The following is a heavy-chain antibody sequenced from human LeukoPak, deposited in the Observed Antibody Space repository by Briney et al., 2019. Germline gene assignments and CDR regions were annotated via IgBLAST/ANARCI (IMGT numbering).Heavy chain of an antibody. D-gene: IGHD3-22*01. CDR2: IYYSGST. V-gene: IGHV4-39*07. Sequence: SETLSLTCTVSGGSISSSSYYWGWIRQPPGKGLEWIGNIYYSGSTYYNPSLKSRVTISVDTSKNQFSLKLSSVTAADTAVYYCARVVITYFDYWGQGTLVTVSS. J-gene: IGHJ4*02. CDR3: ARVVITYFDY. CDR1: GGSISSSSYY.